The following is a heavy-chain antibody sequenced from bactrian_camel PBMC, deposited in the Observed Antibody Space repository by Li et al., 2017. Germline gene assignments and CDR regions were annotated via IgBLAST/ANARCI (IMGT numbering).Heavy chain of an antibody. V-gene: IGHV3S61*01. CDR3: AVYDAYAGRCSFREDYYDY. CDR2: IDCRGTT. D-gene: IGHD1*01. Sequence: HVQLVESGGGSVQAGGSLTLSCAASGLVYPFWSMAWFRQAPGKEREGVARIDCRGTTEYVDSVKGRSTVFKGNAGKTLYLQMNSLKPEDTAMYRCAVYDAYAGRCSFREDYYDYWGPGTQVTVS. J-gene: IGHJ4*01. CDR1: GLVYPFWS.